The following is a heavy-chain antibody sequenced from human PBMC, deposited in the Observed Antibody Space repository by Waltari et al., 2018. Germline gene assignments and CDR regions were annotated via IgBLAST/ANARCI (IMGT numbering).Heavy chain of an antibody. V-gene: IGHV4-59*01. CDR1: GGSISSSY. J-gene: IGHJ4*02. Sequence: QVQLQESGPGLVKPSETLSLTCTVSGGSISSSYWSWIRQPPGKGLEWIGYIYSSGSTNYNPSLKSRVIISVDTSKNQFSLKVRSMTAADTAVYYCARYRGYQDYWGQGTLVTVSS. CDR3: ARYRGYQDY. CDR2: IYSSGST. D-gene: IGHD3-10*01.